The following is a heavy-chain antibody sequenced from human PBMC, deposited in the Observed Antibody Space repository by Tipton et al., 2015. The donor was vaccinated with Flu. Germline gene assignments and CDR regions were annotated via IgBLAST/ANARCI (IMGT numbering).Heavy chain of an antibody. V-gene: IGHV3-7*01. CDR1: GFTFSNYY. CDR2: INQDGSAT. CDR3: GRDGVSAALDL. J-gene: IGHJ5*02. Sequence: SPRLSCAASGFTFSNYYMSWVRQAPGRGLEWLGNINQDGSATYQMDSVKGRSTISRGNAKNSLYLQMNSLRAEDTAVYYCGRDGVSAALDLWGQGTLVTVSS. D-gene: IGHD6-13*01.